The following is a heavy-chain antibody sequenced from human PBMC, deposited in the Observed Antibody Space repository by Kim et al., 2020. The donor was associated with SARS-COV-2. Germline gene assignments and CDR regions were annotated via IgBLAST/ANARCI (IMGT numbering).Heavy chain of an antibody. CDR1: GYSFTSYW. V-gene: IGHV5-51*01. CDR2: IYPGDSDT. CDR3: ARRVGSASWVDYY. Sequence: GESLKISCKGSGYSFTSYWIGWVRQLPGKCLEWMGIIYPGDSDTRYSPSFPGQVTISSANSIRTAYLHWRSLTASAPPLSSCARRVGSASWVDYYWVQGT. J-gene: IGHJ4*02. D-gene: IGHD5-12*01.